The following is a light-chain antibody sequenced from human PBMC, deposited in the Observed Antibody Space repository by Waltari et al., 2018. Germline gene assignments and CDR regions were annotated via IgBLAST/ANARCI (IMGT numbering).Light chain of an antibody. J-gene: IGLJ2*01. CDR1: TGSVANSHY. V-gene: IGLV7-46*01. Sequence: QAVVTPEPSLTVSPGGTVTLTCGSSTGSVANSHYPYWFQQKPGQAPRTLIYDTSNTYSWTPARFSGSLLGGKAALTLSGGQPEDEADYYCMLSYNGVRVFGGGTKLTVL. CDR3: MLSYNGVRV. CDR2: DTS.